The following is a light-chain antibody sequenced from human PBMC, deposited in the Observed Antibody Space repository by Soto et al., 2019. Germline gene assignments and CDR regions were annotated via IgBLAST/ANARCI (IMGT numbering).Light chain of an antibody. J-gene: IGKJ3*01. CDR3: QQYGSSPYT. CDR1: QSVSSSY. CDR2: GAS. Sequence: EIVLTQSPGTLSLSPGERATLSCRASQSVSSSYLAWYQQKPGKTPRLLIYGASSRATGIPDRLSGSGSGTDFTLTISRLEPEDFAVYYCQQYGSSPYTFGPGTKVDNK. V-gene: IGKV3-20*01.